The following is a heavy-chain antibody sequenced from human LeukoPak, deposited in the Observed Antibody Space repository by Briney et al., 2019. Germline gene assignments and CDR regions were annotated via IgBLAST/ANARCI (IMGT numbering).Heavy chain of an antibody. CDR3: TRDIAVAGATYYFDY. Sequence: GGSLRLSCAASGFTFSDYYMSWIRQAPGKGLEWVSYISSSGSTIYYADSVKGRFTISRDNAKNSLYLQMNSLRAEDTAVYYCTRDIAVAGATYYFDYWGQGTLVTVSS. V-gene: IGHV3-11*01. CDR1: GFTFSDYY. D-gene: IGHD6-19*01. J-gene: IGHJ4*02. CDR2: ISSSGSTI.